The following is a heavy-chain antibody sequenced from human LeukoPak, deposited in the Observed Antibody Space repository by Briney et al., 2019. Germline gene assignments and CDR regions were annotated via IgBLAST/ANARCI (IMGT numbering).Heavy chain of an antibody. CDR1: GFTFSNYA. V-gene: IGHV3-33*08. D-gene: IGHD6-13*01. Sequence: GGSLRLSCAASGFTFSNYAIHWVRQAPGKGLEWVAVIWYDGSNKYYADSVKGRFTISRDNSKNTLYLQMNSLRAEDTAVYYCARDVAAAGSYYYYGMDVWGQGTTVTVSS. CDR3: ARDVAAAGSYYYYGMDV. CDR2: IWYDGSNK. J-gene: IGHJ6*02.